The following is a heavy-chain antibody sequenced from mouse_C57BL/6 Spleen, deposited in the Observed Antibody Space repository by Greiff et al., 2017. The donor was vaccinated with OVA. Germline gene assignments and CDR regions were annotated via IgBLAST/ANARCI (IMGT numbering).Heavy chain of an antibody. CDR3: ARSGTNYFDY. CDR2: IDPSDSYT. Sequence: VQLQQPGAELVMPGASVKLSCKASGYTFTSYWMHWVKQRPGQGLEWIGEIDPSDSYTNYNQKFKGKSTVTVDKSSSTAYMQLSSLTSEDSAVYYCARSGTNYFDYWGQGTTLTVSS. V-gene: IGHV1-69*01. J-gene: IGHJ2*01. CDR1: GYTFTSYW. D-gene: IGHD1-1*01.